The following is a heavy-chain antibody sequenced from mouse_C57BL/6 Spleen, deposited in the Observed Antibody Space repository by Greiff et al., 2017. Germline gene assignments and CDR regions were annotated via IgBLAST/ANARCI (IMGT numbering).Heavy chain of an antibody. Sequence: QVQLQQPGAELVKPGASVKLSCKASGYTFTSYWMHWVKQRPGQGLEWIGMIHPNSGSTNSNEKFKSKATLTVAKSSSTAYMQLSSLTSEDSAVYYCARGTGTGDAMDYWGQGTSVTVSS. J-gene: IGHJ4*01. V-gene: IGHV1-64*01. CDR3: ARGTGTGDAMDY. CDR2: IHPNSGST. CDR1: GYTFTSYW. D-gene: IGHD4-1*01.